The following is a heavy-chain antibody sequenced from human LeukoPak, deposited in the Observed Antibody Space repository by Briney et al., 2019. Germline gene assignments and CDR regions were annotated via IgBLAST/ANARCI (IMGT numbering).Heavy chain of an antibody. CDR2: IWYDGSKK. CDR3: ARGVCSTSCYVGY. CDR1: GFTFSSYG. V-gene: IGHV3-33*01. J-gene: IGHJ4*02. D-gene: IGHD2-2*01. Sequence: GGSLRLSCAASGFTFSSYGMHWVRQAPGKGLEWVAVIWYDGSKKYYADSVKGRFTISTDNSKNTLYLQMNSLIAEDTAVYYCARGVCSTSCYVGYWGQGNLVTVSS.